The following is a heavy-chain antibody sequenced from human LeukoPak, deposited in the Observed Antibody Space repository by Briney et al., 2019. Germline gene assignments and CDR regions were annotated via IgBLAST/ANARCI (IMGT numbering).Heavy chain of an antibody. V-gene: IGHV4-34*01. J-gene: IGHJ4*02. D-gene: IGHD2-21*02. CDR3: ARGGAYCGGHCYLDFDS. CDR1: GGSFSGYY. Sequence: SETLSLTCAVYGGSFSGYYWSWIRQPPGKGLEWIGDINHSGSTNYNPSLKGRVTISVDTSKNQFSLKLCSVTAADTAVFYCARGGAYCGGHCYLDFDSWGQGTLVTVSS. CDR2: INHSGST.